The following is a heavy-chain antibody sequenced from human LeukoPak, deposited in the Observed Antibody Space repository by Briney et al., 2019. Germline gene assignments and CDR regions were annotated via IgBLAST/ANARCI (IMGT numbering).Heavy chain of an antibody. Sequence: LPGGSLRLSCAASGFIFSNYAMSWIRQAPGKGPEWVSAIYNTGGSTFYADSVKGRFTISRDNSKNTLFLQMNSLRAEDTARYFCAKPRSGDYFTHNSFDPWGQGTLVTVSS. CDR1: GFIFSNYA. J-gene: IGHJ5*02. D-gene: IGHD1-26*01. V-gene: IGHV3-23*05. CDR2: IYNTGGST. CDR3: AKPRSGDYFTHNSFDP.